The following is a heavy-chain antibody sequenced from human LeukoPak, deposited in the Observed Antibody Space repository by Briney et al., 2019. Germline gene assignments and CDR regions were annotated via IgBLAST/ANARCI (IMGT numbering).Heavy chain of an antibody. CDR2: ISGSGGNT. J-gene: IGHJ1*01. CDR1: GFTSEFGFSTFG. D-gene: IGHD2-2*01. Sequence: GGSLRLSCAASGFTSEFGFSTFGMHWVRQAPGKGLEWVATISGSGGNTYYADSVKVRFTISRDNSKNTLYLQMNSLRAEDTAVYYCARDTVPAARWMNFQHWGQGTLVTVSS. CDR3: ARDTVPAARWMNFQH. V-gene: IGHV3-23*01.